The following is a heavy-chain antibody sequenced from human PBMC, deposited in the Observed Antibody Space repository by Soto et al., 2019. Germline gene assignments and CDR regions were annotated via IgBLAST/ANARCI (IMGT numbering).Heavy chain of an antibody. Sequence: QVQLVQSGAEVKKPGSSVKVSCKASGGTFSNYAITWVRQAPGQGLEWLGRIIPIFGIRDYAQQFQGRVTISAYESTTPAYMELSSLRSDDTAVYYCAKDGGREGYFGNWFDPWDQGTLVTVSS. CDR3: AKDGGREGYFGNWFDP. J-gene: IGHJ5*02. CDR2: IIPIFGIR. V-gene: IGHV1-69*15. CDR1: GGTFSNYA. D-gene: IGHD2-15*01.